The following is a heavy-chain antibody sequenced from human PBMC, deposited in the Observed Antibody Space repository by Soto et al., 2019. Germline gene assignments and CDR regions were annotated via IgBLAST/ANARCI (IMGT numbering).Heavy chain of an antibody. CDR2: INHSGST. CDR1: GGSFSGYY. D-gene: IGHD2-15*01. Sequence: QVQLQPWGAGLLKPSETLSLTCAVYGGSFSGYYWSWIRQPPGKGLEWIGEINHSGSTNYNPSLKSRVTISVDTSKNQFSLKLSSVTAADTAVYYCARRCSGGSCYYGMDVWGQGTTVTVSS. CDR3: ARRCSGGSCYYGMDV. V-gene: IGHV4-34*01. J-gene: IGHJ6*02.